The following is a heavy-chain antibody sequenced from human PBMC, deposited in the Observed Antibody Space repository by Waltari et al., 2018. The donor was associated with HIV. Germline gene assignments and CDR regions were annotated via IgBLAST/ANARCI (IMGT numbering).Heavy chain of an antibody. CDR2: SRSRGRAK. CDR3: ARFGRASYGLDY. CDR1: GFTFSDYY. J-gene: IGHJ4*02. V-gene: IGHV3-11*04. D-gene: IGHD1-26*01. Sequence: QVQLVESGGGLVKPGGSLRLSCAASGFTFSDYYMSWIRQAPGKGLEWGSDSRSRGRAKYYADSVKGRFTISRDNAKKSVYLEINSLRVEDTAVYYCARFGRASYGLDYWGQGTLVTVSS.